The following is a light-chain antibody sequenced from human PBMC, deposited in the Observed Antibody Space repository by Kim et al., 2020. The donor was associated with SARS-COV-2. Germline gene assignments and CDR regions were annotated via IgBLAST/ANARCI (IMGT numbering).Light chain of an antibody. Sequence: RVTTSCTGSSSNIGAGYDVHWYQQLPGTAPKLLIYGNSNRPSGFPDRFSGSKSGTSASLAITGLQAEDEADYYCQSYDSSLSGRGVFGGGTQLTVL. CDR1: SSNIGAGYD. CDR3: QSYDSSLSGRGV. J-gene: IGLJ3*02. V-gene: IGLV1-40*01. CDR2: GNS.